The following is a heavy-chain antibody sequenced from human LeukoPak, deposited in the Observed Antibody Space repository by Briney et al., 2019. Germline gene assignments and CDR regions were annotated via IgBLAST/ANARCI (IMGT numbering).Heavy chain of an antibody. CDR2: IYWDDDK. CDR3: AHGLGGYNWNQGDFDY. D-gene: IGHD1-1*01. V-gene: IGHV2-5*02. J-gene: IGHJ4*02. Sequence: SALGLVKPTDILTLTCTFSGFSLSSSGVGVGWIRQCPGKALEWLALIYWDDDKRYRPSLKSRLTITKDTSKNKVVLTMITMDPVDTATYYGAHGLGGYNWNQGDFDYWGEGTLVTVSS. CDR1: GFSLSSSGVG.